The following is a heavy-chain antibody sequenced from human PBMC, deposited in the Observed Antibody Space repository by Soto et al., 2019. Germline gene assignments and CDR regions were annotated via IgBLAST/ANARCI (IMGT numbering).Heavy chain of an antibody. J-gene: IGHJ4*02. CDR3: AGERFYSSSPNYENTFDY. V-gene: IGHV1-69*01. CDR1: GGSFTNYG. D-gene: IGHD6-19*01. Sequence: QVQLLQSGAEVKKPGSSVKVSCQASGGSFTNYGFGWVRQAPGQGLEWMGGIIPMFGTPTYAHNFRGRLTIGADESTNTAYMELRGLRSDDTAIYFCAGERFYSSSPNYENTFDYWGQGTLVTVSS. CDR2: IIPMFGTP.